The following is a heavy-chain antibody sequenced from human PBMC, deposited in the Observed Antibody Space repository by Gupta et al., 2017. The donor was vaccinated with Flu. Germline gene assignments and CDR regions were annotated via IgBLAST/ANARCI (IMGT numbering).Heavy chain of an antibody. CDR3: ATVTTGC. V-gene: IGHV3-74*03. CDR1: GSTFSGSY. D-gene: IGHD4-17*01. Sequence: EVQLVESGGGLVQLGGSLRLSFAASGSTFSGSYLQWVRQAPGKGLVWVSRINPDGSSTTYADSVKGRFTISRDNAKNTLYLQMNSLGADDTAGYYCATVTTGCWGQGTLVTVSS. J-gene: IGHJ4*02. CDR2: INPDGSST.